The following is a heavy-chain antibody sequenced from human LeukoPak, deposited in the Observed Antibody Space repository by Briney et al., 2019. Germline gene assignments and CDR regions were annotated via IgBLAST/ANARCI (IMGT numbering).Heavy chain of an antibody. D-gene: IGHD5-18*01. CDR3: ASLYSSGSYYFDY. J-gene: IGHJ4*02. Sequence: GGSLRLSCAASGFTFSTYWVHWVRQAPGKGLVWVSRINPDGSRTDYADSVKGRFTISRDNAKNTLYLQMNSLRAEDTAVYYCASLYSSGSYYFDYWGQGILVTVSS. CDR2: INPDGSRT. V-gene: IGHV3-74*01. CDR1: GFTFSTYW.